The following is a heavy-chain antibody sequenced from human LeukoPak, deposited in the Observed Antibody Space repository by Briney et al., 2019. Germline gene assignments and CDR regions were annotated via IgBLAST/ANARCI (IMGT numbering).Heavy chain of an antibody. CDR1: GGSISSGSYY. Sequence: PSETLSPTCTVSGGSISSGSYYWSWIRQPAGKGLEWIGRIYTSGSTNYNPSLKSRVTISVDTSKNQFSLKLSSVTAADTAVYYCARASAAPLCSGGSCYSAFDIWGQGTMVTVSS. J-gene: IGHJ3*02. CDR3: ARASAAPLCSGGSCYSAFDI. V-gene: IGHV4-61*02. D-gene: IGHD2-15*01. CDR2: IYTSGST.